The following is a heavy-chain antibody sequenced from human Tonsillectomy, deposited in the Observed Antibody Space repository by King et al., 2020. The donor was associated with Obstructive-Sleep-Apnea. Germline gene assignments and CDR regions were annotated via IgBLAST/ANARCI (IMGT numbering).Heavy chain of an antibody. CDR1: GFTFSSYG. D-gene: IGHD6-25*01. Sequence: QLVQSGGGVVQPGGSLRLSCAASGFTFSSYGMHWVRQAPGKGLEWVAFIRYDGSNEYYADSVKGRFTISRANSKTTLYLQMNSLRAEDTAVYSCAKDYLAAAGVFDYWGQGTLVTVSS. CDR2: IRYDGSNE. V-gene: IGHV3-30*02. CDR3: AKDYLAAAGVFDY. J-gene: IGHJ4*02.